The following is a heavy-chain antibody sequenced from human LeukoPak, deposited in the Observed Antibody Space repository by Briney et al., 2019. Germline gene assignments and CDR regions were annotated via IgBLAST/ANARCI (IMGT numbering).Heavy chain of an antibody. CDR1: GGSFSGYY. V-gene: IGHV4-34*01. D-gene: IGHD3-10*01. CDR3: ARGHMRGFGRGGVDY. Sequence: SETLSLTCAVYGGSFSGYYWSWIRQLPGKGLEWIGGINHSGSTNYNPSLKSRVTISVDTSKNQFSLKLSSVTAADTAVYYCARGHMRGFGRGGVDYWGQGTLVTVSS. J-gene: IGHJ4*02. CDR2: INHSGST.